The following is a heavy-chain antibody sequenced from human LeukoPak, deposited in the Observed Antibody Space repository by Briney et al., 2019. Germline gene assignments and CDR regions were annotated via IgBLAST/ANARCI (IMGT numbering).Heavy chain of an antibody. CDR2: IYSSGST. CDR3: ARHLLTAGSIE. D-gene: IGHD3-9*01. J-gene: IGHJ4*02. V-gene: IGHV4-4*09. Sequence: PSETLSLTCTVSGGSINGYYFSWIRQPPGRGLEWIGHIYSSGSTSYNPSLKSRVTISADTSRMEISLLLWPMTDADTAVYFCARHLLTAGSIEWGQGTLVTVSS. CDR1: GGSINGYY.